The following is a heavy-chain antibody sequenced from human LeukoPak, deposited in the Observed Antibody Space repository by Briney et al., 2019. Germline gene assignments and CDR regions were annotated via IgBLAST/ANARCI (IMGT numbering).Heavy chain of an antibody. D-gene: IGHD6-19*01. CDR3: ARHQDSSGWYGDYYYYGMDV. CDR2: MYSSGTT. CDR1: GGSISGYY. V-gene: IGHV4-4*07. Sequence: SETLSLTCTVSGGSISGYYWSWIRQPAGKGLEWIGRMYSSGTTNYNPSLRSRVTMSVDTSKNQFSLKLSSVTAADTAVYYCARHQDSSGWYGDYYYYGMDVWGQGTTVTVSS. J-gene: IGHJ6*02.